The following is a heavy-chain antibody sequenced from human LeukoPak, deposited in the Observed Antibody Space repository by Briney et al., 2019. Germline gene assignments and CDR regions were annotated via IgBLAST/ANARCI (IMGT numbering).Heavy chain of an antibody. J-gene: IGHJ5*01. Sequence: SETLSLTCSVSGDSISSSSHYWGWIRQPPGKGLEWIGSIFYSGRAYYTPSLKSRVTMSLDTSKNQFSLRLTFVTAADTAVYYCARQIAVVEPTDPNWFDSWGQGTLVTVSS. D-gene: IGHD2-21*01. CDR1: GDSISSSSHY. V-gene: IGHV4-39*07. CDR2: IFYSGRA. CDR3: ARQIAVVEPTDPNWFDS.